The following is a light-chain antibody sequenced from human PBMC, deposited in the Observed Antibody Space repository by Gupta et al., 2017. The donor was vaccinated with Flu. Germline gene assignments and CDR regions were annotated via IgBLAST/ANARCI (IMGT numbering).Light chain of an antibody. Sequence: PSSFSASTGDRVTITCRASQGISSYLAWYQQKPWKAPKLLIYAASTLQSGVPSRFSGSRSGTDFTLTISCLQSEDFAPYYCQQYYSYPHTFGGGTKVELK. V-gene: IGKV1-8*01. CDR3: QQYYSYPHT. CDR1: QGISSY. J-gene: IGKJ4*01. CDR2: AAS.